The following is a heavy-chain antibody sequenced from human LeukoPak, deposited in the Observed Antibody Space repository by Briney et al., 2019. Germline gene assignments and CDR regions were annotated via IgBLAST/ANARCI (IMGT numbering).Heavy chain of an antibody. D-gene: IGHD2-15*01. CDR3: AKRAVVVAAKFGNYFDY. CDR1: GFTFSSYG. CDR2: ISYDGSNK. V-gene: IGHV3-30*18. Sequence: GGSLRLSCAASGFTFSSYGMHWVRQAPGKGLEWVAVISYDGSNKYYADSVKGRFTISRDNSKNTLYLQMNSLRAEDTAVYYCAKRAVVVAAKFGNYFDYWGQGTLVTASS. J-gene: IGHJ4*02.